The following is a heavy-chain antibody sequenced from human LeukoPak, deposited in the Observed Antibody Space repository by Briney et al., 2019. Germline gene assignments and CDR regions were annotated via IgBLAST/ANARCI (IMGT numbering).Heavy chain of an antibody. CDR3: ARDISGHDAFDI. CDR2: ISYSGST. Sequence: PSETLSLTCTVSGGSINSGDYYWSWIRQPPGKGLEWIGYISYSGSTYYSPPLKSRVTISVDTSKSQFSLKLSSVTAADTAVYYCARDISGHDAFDIWGQGTMVTVSS. D-gene: IGHD6-19*01. J-gene: IGHJ3*02. V-gene: IGHV4-30-4*01. CDR1: GGSINSGDYY.